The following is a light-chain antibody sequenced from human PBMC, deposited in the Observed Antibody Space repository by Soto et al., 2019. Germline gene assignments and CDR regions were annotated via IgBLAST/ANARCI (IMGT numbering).Light chain of an antibody. Sequence: DIQMTQSPSSVSASVGDRVTITCRASQGITSWLAWYQQKPGGAPKHLIYAAASLQSGVPSRFSASRSGTNFTLTISTLQPEDFATYYCQQTSSFPLTFGGGTKVEIK. CDR1: QGITSW. V-gene: IGKV1-12*01. CDR3: QQTSSFPLT. CDR2: AAA. J-gene: IGKJ4*01.